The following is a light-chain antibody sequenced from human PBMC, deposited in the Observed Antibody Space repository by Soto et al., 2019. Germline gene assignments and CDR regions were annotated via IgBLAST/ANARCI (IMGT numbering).Light chain of an antibody. Sequence: QSVLTKPPSASETPGQTVTISCSGSSSNIGSNLVYWYHQFPGTAPRLLIHRNNQRPSGVPDRFSGSKSGTSASLAISGLRSEDEADYYCAAWDDTLNRVVFGGGTKLTVL. J-gene: IGLJ2*01. V-gene: IGLV1-47*01. CDR3: AAWDDTLNRVV. CDR2: RNN. CDR1: SSNIGSNL.